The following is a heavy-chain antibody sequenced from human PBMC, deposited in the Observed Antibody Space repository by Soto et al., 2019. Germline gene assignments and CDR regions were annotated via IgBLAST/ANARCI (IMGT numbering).Heavy chain of an antibody. V-gene: IGHV1-18*01. CDR1: GYTYTSNC. J-gene: IGHJ5*02. CDR2: ISAYNGNT. D-gene: IGHD2-15*01. Sequence: SAKPTSKASGYTYTSNCRSSVHQAPGKGLEWMGWISAYNGNTNYAQKLQGRVTMTTDTSTSTAYMELRSLRSDDTAVYYCARDIVVVVAATQVSGYWFDPWGQGTLVTVSS. CDR3: ARDIVVVVAATQVSGYWFDP.